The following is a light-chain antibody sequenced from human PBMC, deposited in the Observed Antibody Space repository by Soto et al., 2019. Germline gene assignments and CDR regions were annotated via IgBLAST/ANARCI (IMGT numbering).Light chain of an antibody. Sequence: EIVLTQSPATLSLSPGERATLSCRASQSISSYLAWYQQKPDQAPRLLIYDASNRTTGIPARFIGSGSGTDFTLNFSTLKPEDFAVYYCQQRSTWPFTFGPGTKVDIK. J-gene: IGKJ3*01. CDR2: DAS. CDR1: QSISSY. V-gene: IGKV3-11*01. CDR3: QQRSTWPFT.